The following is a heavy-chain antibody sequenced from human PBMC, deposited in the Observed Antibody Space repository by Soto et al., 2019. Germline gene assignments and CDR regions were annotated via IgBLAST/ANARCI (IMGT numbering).Heavy chain of an antibody. Sequence: PGGSLRLSSATSGFTLSGSALHWFRQAPGKGREWVAVTPSDGGTKLYPHSVKARFTVCRDNSKNTLYLQMNRLTAEDTAVYFCAREVVLTKWYFDNWGQGISVTVYS. CDR3: AREVVLTKWYFDN. CDR2: TPSDGGTK. D-gene: IGHD1-26*01. CDR1: GFTLSGSA. J-gene: IGHJ4*02. V-gene: IGHV3-30-3*01.